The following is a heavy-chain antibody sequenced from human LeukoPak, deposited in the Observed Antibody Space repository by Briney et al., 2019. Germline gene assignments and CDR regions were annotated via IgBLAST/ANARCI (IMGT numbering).Heavy chain of an antibody. Sequence: ASVKVSCKASGYTFTSYGISWVRQAPGQGLEWMGWISAYNGNTNYAQKLQGRVTMTTDTSTSTAYMELRSLRSDDTAVYYCARDLGSGSYLGNMDVWGKGTTVTVSS. V-gene: IGHV1-18*01. CDR3: ARDLGSGSYLGNMDV. CDR1: GYTFTSYG. J-gene: IGHJ6*03. CDR2: ISAYNGNT. D-gene: IGHD1-26*01.